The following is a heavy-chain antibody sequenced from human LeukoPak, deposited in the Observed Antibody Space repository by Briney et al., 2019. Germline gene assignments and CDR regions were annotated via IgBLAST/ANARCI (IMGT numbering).Heavy chain of an antibody. CDR1: GFTFSSYG. Sequence: PGGSLRLSCAASGFTFSSYGMHWVRQAPGKGLEWVAVISYDGSNKYYADSVKGRFTISRDNSKNTLYLQMNSLRAEDTAVYYCAKDGPGDCCILYYFEYWGQGTLVTVSS. D-gene: IGHD2-21*02. CDR2: ISYDGSNK. CDR3: AKDGPGDCCILYYFEY. V-gene: IGHV3-30*18. J-gene: IGHJ4*02.